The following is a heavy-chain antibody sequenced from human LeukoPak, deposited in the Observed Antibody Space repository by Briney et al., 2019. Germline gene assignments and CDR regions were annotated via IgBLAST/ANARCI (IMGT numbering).Heavy chain of an antibody. Sequence: TSETLSLTRTVSGGSISSFSWTWIRQPPGKGLEWIGYIYYSGSTNYNPSLKRRVTISADTSKNQFSLRLSSVTAADTAVYYCARGSGYSYGYIDYWGQGTLVTVSS. CDR2: IYYSGST. J-gene: IGHJ4*02. V-gene: IGHV4-59*01. CDR1: GGSISSFS. CDR3: ARGSGYSYGYIDY. D-gene: IGHD5-18*01.